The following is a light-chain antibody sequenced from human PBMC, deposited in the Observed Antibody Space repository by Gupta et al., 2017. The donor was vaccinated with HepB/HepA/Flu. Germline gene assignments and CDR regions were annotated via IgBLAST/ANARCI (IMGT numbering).Light chain of an antibody. V-gene: IGKV1-39*01. CDR2: SAS. CDR3: RQIHIPRT. Sequence: DIQLAQSPSFLSASVGDSVSITCRASQSIDAYLNWYRQKPGEAPKLLIYSASTLHSGIPSRFSGRGSGTDFTLTSIKLEPEDVATYFCRQIHIPRTFGPGTRVEIK. J-gene: IGKJ1*01. CDR1: QSIDAY.